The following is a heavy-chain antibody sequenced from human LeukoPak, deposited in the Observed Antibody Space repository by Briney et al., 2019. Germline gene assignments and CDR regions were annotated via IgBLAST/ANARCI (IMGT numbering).Heavy chain of an antibody. CDR2: ITSSSSYI. Sequence: GGSLRLSCAASGFSFSSYNMNWVRQAPGKGPEWVSSITSSSSYIYYADSVKGRFTISRDNAKNSLYLQMDSLRVEDTAVYYCARDPYSGSYGPYYYYYMDVWGKGTTVTISS. D-gene: IGHD1-26*01. CDR1: GFSFSSYN. J-gene: IGHJ6*03. CDR3: ARDPYSGSYGPYYYYYMDV. V-gene: IGHV3-21*06.